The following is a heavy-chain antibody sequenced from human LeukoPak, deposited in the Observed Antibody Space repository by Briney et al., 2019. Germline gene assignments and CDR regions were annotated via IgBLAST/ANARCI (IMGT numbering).Heavy chain of an antibody. J-gene: IGHJ6*02. CDR3: TRVQAGRSGLMDV. CDR2: VDPDGTTT. Sequence: GGSLRLSCAASGFMFSNYWMHWVRQAPGKGLVWVSRVDPDGTTTNYADSVTGRFTTSRDNAKNTLYLQMNSLRAEDTALYYCTRVQAGRSGLMDVWGRGTTVTVSS. D-gene: IGHD2-8*02. CDR1: GFMFSNYW. V-gene: IGHV3-74*01.